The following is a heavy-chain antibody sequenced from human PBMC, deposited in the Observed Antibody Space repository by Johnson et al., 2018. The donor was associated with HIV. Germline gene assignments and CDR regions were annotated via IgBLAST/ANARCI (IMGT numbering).Heavy chain of an antibody. CDR2: ISYDGSNK. V-gene: IGHV3-30*04. D-gene: IGHD3-10*01. J-gene: IGHJ3*02. Sequence: QVQLVESGGGVVQPGGSLRLSCAASGFTFSSYAMHWVRQAPGKGLEWVAVISYDGSNKYYADSVKGRFTISRDNSKNTLYLQMNSLRAEDAAVDYCARAHYGSGSLDIWGQGTMVTVSS. CDR3: ARAHYGSGSLDI. CDR1: GFTFSSYA.